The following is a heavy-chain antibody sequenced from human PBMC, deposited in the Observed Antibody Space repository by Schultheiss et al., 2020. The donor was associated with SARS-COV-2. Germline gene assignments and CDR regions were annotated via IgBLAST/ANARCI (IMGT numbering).Heavy chain of an antibody. CDR1: GFTFSSYE. J-gene: IGHJ6*04. CDR3: ARASEFFLDV. CDR2: IKSDGSST. D-gene: IGHD3-3*01. V-gene: IGHV3-74*01. Sequence: GESLKISCAASGFTFSSYEMNWVRQAPGKGLVWVSRIKSDGSSTSYADSVKGRFTISRDNAKNTLYLQMNSLRAEDTAVYYCARASEFFLDVWGKGTTVTVSS.